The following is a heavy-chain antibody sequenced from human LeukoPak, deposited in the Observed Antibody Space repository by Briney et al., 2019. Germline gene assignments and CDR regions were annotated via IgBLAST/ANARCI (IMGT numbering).Heavy chain of an antibody. CDR3: ARESIYDSSDYHYYYGMDV. J-gene: IGHJ6*02. D-gene: IGHD3-22*01. Sequence: GGSLRLSCAASGFTFSSYWMHWVRQAPGKGLVWVSRINSDGRSTSYADSVKGRFTISRDNAKNTLYLQMNSLRAEDTAVYYCARESIYDSSDYHYYYGMDVWGQGTTVTVSS. V-gene: IGHV3-74*01. CDR1: GFTFSSYW. CDR2: INSDGRST.